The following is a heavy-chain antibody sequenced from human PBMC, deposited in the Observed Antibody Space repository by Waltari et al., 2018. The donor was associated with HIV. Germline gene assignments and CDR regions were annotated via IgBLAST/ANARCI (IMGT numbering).Heavy chain of an antibody. V-gene: IGHV3-74*01. CDR1: GFTFSWYW. D-gene: IGHD4-17*01. J-gene: IGHJ4*02. Sequence: EVQLVVSGGGLVQPGGSLSLSCAASGFTFSWYWSPWVRPAPGKGLVWVSRINSDGSNTDYADSVSGRITISRDNAKNTLYLEMNSLRAEDTAVYYCARGLSLGDRYRIDYFHYWGQGALVTVSS. CDR3: ARGLSLGDRYRIDYFHY. CDR2: INSDGSNT.